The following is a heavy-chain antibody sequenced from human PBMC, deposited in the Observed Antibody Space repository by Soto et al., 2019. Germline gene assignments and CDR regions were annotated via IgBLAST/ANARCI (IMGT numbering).Heavy chain of an antibody. D-gene: IGHD3-10*01. CDR3: ATRRGAMVRGEPLGWFDP. J-gene: IGHJ5*02. CDR1: GTSISSYY. CDR2: IYYTGST. Sequence: SETLSLTCTVSGTSISSYYWSRIRQPPGKGLEWIGYIYYTGSTKYNPSLKSRVTMSVDTSKNQFSLKLDSVTAADTAVYYCATRRGAMVRGEPLGWFDPWGLGTLVTVSS. V-gene: IGHV4-59*01.